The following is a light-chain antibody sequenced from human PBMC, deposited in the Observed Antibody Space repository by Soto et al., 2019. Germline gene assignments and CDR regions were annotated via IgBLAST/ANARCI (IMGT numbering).Light chain of an antibody. Sequence: EIVLTQSPGTLSLSPGERATLSCRAGQSVDNYLAWYQQKPGQAPRLLIYGASSRATGIPDRFSGSGSGTNFTLTISRLEPEDSAVYYCQHYGSSRTFGQGTKVDIK. CDR2: GAS. V-gene: IGKV3-20*01. J-gene: IGKJ1*01. CDR3: QHYGSSRT. CDR1: QSVDNY.